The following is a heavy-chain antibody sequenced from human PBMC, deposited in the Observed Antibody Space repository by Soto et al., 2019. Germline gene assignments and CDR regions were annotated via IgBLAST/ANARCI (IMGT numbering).Heavy chain of an antibody. V-gene: IGHV2-5*02. CDR3: EHRTYPNYFDL. CDR1: RFSLSTRGVG. J-gene: IGHJ4*02. Sequence: SGPTLVNPTQTLTLTCTFSRFSLSTRGVGVGWIRQPPGKALDWLAVVYWDDDEQYSPSVKSRLTISKDTSKNQVVLTLPNVDPVDTAIYYCEHRTYPNYFDLRSRGTLVTVSS. CDR2: VYWDDDE.